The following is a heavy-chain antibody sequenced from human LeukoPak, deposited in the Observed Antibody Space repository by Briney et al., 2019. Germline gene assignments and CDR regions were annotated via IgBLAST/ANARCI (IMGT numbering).Heavy chain of an antibody. CDR3: AKDSVPYYYGSGSYPDY. J-gene: IGHJ4*02. D-gene: IGHD3-10*01. CDR1: GFTFSSYA. CDR2: ISGSGGST. Sequence: GRSLRLSCAASGFTFSSYAMSWVRQAPGKGLEWVSGISGSGGSTYYADSVKGRFTISRDNSKNTLYLQMNSLRAEDTAVYYCAKDSVPYYYGSGSYPDYWGQGTLVTVSS. V-gene: IGHV3-23*01.